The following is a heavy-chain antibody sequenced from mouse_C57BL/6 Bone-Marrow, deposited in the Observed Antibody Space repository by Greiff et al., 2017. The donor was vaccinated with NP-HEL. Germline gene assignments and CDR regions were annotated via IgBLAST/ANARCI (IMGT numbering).Heavy chain of an antibody. CDR2: IHPNSGST. CDR3: ARCGPSMTMDY. V-gene: IGHV1-64*01. Sequence: VQLQQPGAELVKPGASVKLSCKASGYTFTSYWMHWVKQRPGQGLEWIGMIHPNSGSTNYNEKFKSKATLTVDKSSSTAYMQLSSLTSEDSAVYYCARCGPSMTMDYGGKGTSVTVSS. D-gene: IGHD2-3*01. CDR1: GYTFTSYW. J-gene: IGHJ4*01.